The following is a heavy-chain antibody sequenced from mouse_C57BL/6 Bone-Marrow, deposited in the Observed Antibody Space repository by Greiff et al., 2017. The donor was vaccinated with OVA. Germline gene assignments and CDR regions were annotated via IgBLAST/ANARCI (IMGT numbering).Heavy chain of an antibody. Sequence: EVMLVESGAELVRPGASVKLSCTASGFNIKDDYMHWVKQRPEQGLEWIGWIDPENGDTEYASKFQGKATITADTSSNTAYLQLSSLTSEDTAVYYCTTWTIVTTKRYYFDYWGQGTTLTVSS. CDR1: GFNIKDDY. CDR2: IDPENGDT. CDR3: TTWTIVTTKRYYFDY. V-gene: IGHV14-4*01. J-gene: IGHJ2*01. D-gene: IGHD2-5*01.